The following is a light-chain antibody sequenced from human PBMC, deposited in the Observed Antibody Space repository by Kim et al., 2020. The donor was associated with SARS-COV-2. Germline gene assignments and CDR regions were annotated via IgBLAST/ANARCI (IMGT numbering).Light chain of an antibody. Sequence: VALGQTARITCGGNNIGSKNVHWYQQKPGQAPVLVIYRDSNRPSGIPERFSGSNSGNTATLTISRAQAGDEADYYCQVWDSSFVVFGGGTQLTVL. V-gene: IGLV3-9*01. CDR2: RDS. CDR1: NIGSKN. J-gene: IGLJ2*01. CDR3: QVWDSSFVV.